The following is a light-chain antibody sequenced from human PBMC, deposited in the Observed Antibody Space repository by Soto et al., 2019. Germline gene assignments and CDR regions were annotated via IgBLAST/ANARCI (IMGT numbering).Light chain of an antibody. CDR1: QDISNY. V-gene: IGKV1-33*01. CDR2: AAA. J-gene: IGKJ3*01. CDR3: QQYDNHRIT. Sequence: DIQMTQSPSSLSASVGDRVTITCQASQDISNYLNWYQQKLGKAPTLLIYAAANLETGVPSRFSGSGSGTDFTFTISCLQPEDFATYYCQQYDNHRITFGVGNRVDIK.